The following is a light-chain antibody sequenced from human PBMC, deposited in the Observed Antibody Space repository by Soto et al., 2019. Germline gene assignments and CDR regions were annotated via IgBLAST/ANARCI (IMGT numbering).Light chain of an antibody. CDR1: QSVSSRY. Sequence: VLTQSPVTLSLSPGERATLSCRASQSVSSRYLAWYQQKPGQAPRLLIYGASSRATGIPDRLSGSGSGTDFTLTISRLEPEDFAVYYCQQYDTSIWAYTFGQGTKVDIK. J-gene: IGKJ2*01. CDR2: GAS. V-gene: IGKV3-20*01. CDR3: QQYDTSIWAYT.